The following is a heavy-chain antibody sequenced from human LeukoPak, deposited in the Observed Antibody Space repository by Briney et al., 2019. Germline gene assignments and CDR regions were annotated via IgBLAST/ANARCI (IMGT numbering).Heavy chain of an antibody. Sequence: NPSETLSLTCAVYGGSFSGYYWSWIRQPPGKGLEWIGYIYYSGSTNYNPSLKSRVTISVDTSKNQFSLKLSSVTAADTAVYYCARAAAGTMDYWGQGTLVTVSS. CDR3: ARAAAGTMDY. D-gene: IGHD6-13*01. V-gene: IGHV4-59*01. J-gene: IGHJ4*02. CDR1: GGSFSGYY. CDR2: IYYSGST.